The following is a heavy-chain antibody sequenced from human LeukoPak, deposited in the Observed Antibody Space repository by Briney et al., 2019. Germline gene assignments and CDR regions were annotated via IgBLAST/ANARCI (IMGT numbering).Heavy chain of an antibody. CDR2: MQPYSGNT. J-gene: IGHJ4*02. CDR1: GGTFSSYA. Sequence: ASVKVSCKASGGTFSSYAISWVRQAPGQGLEWLACMQPYSGNTDYAQKFQGRLTMTRNSSTNTVHMELSSLTSEDTAVYYCARGLPLDHWGQGTLVTVSS. V-gene: IGHV1-8*02. CDR3: ARGLPLDH. D-gene: IGHD2-21*02.